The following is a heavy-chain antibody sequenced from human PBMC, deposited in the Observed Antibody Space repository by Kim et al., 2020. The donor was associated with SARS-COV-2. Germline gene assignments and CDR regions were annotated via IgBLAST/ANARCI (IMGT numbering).Heavy chain of an antibody. CDR2: ISEDGGFT. CDR1: GFAFNHYT. Sequence: GGSLRLSCAASGFAFNHYTMNWVRQTPGKGLEWVSLISEDGGFTYYRDSVKGRFTISRENSENSLYLQMKSLGPEDTALYYCAKGTRGYNYGGTFDYWGRGSLVSVSS. J-gene: IGHJ4*02. D-gene: IGHD1-1*01. V-gene: IGHV3-43*02. CDR3: AKGTRGYNYGGTFDY.